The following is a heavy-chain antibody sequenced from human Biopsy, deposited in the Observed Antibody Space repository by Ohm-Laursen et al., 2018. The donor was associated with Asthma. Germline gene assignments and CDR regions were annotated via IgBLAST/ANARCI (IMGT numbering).Heavy chain of an antibody. CDR1: GFTFSSYG. J-gene: IGHJ3*02. V-gene: IGHV3-30*03. CDR3: VRDGTDDAFDI. D-gene: IGHD1-1*01. Sequence: SLRLSCAASGFTFSSYGMHWVRQAPGKGLEWVAVISYDGSNKYYADSVKGRFTMARDNSKNTPDLQMNSLREEDTAVYYCVRDGTDDAFDIWGQGTVVSVSS. CDR2: ISYDGSNK.